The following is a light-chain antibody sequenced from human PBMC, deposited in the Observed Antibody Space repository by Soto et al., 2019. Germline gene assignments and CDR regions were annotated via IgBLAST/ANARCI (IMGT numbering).Light chain of an antibody. CDR2: AAS. J-gene: IGKJ3*01. V-gene: IGKV1-27*01. CDR1: QGISNY. CDR3: QKYSSVPL. Sequence: DIQMTQSPSSLSASVGDRVTITCRASQGISNYIAWYQQKPGKAPKLLIYAASTLQSGVPSRFSGSGSGTHFTLTINSLQPEDVAIYSCQKYSSVPLFGPGTKVDIK.